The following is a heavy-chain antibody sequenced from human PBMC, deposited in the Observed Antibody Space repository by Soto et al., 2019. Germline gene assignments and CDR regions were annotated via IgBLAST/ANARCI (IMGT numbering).Heavy chain of an antibody. J-gene: IGHJ4*02. CDR3: AKYSASGSYYDFDY. V-gene: IGHV3-23*01. CDR2: ISGGGSSA. CDR1: GFTFINYA. Sequence: GGSLRLSCAASGFTFINYAMSWVRQAPGKGLEWVSSISGGGSSAYYAESVRGRFTISRDNSKSTHYLQMNGLRAEDTAVYYCAKYSASGSYYDFDYWGQGTLVTVSS. D-gene: IGHD3-10*01.